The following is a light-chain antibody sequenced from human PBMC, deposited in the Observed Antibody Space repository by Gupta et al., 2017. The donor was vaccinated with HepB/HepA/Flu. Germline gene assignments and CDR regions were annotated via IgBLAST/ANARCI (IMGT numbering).Light chain of an antibody. CDR2: GAS. CDR3: QQWANSVWT. Sequence: EIVLTQSPGTLSLSQEETATLSCRASQPVGTIYVAWYQQKPGQAPRLLIYGASSRAAGIPDRFSGSGSGTDFSLTINRLEPEDFAVYYCQQWANSVWTFGQGTKVEIK. V-gene: IGKV3-20*01. J-gene: IGKJ1*01. CDR1: QPVGTIY.